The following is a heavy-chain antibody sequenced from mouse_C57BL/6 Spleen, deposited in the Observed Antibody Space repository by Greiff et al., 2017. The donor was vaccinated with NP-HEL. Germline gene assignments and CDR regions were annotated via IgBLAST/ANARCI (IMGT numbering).Heavy chain of an antibody. V-gene: IGHV1-26*01. CDR1: GYTFTDYY. Sequence: EVKLQQSGPELVKPGASVKISCKASGYTFTDYYMNWVKQSHGKSLEWIGDINPNNGGTSYNQKFKGKATLTVDKSSSTAYMELRSLTSEDSAVYYCAGYSDYWGQGTTLTVSS. CDR2: INPNNGGT. CDR3: AGYSDY. J-gene: IGHJ2*01.